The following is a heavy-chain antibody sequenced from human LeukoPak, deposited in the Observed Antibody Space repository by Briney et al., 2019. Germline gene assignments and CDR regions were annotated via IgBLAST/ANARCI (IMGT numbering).Heavy chain of an antibody. Sequence: PSETLSLTCTVSGGSINSYYWSWIRQPPGRGLEWIGYIYYSGSTYYNPSLKSRVTISVDTSKNQFSLKLSSVTAADTAVYYCARESYDILTGYVNYGMDVWGQGTTVTVSS. CDR1: GGSINSYY. D-gene: IGHD3-9*01. J-gene: IGHJ6*02. CDR3: ARESYDILTGYVNYGMDV. CDR2: IYYSGST. V-gene: IGHV4-59*12.